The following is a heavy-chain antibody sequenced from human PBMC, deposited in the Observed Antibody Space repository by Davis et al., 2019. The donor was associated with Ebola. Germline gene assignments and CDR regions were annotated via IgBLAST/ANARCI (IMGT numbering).Heavy chain of an antibody. D-gene: IGHD6-13*01. CDR1: GGSISSSSYY. CDR3: ARDGYSSSWYLNWFDP. Sequence: MPSETLSLTCTVSGGSISSSSYYWGWIRQPPGKGLEWIGYIYYSGSTNYNPSLKSRVTISVDTSKNQFSLKLSSVTAADTAVYYCARDGYSSSWYLNWFDPWGQGTLVTVSS. J-gene: IGHJ5*02. CDR2: IYYSGST. V-gene: IGHV4-61*05.